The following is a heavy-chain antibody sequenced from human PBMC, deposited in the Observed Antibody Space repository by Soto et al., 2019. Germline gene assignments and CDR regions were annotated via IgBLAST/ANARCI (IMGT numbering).Heavy chain of an antibody. Sequence: PGGSLRLSCTASGFTFGDYAMSWFRQAPGEGLEWVGFIRSKAYGGTTVYAASVKGRFTISRDDSKSIAYLQMNSLKTEDTAVYYCTTNYYGSSGYHNWFDPWGQGTLVPVSS. V-gene: IGHV3-49*03. D-gene: IGHD3-22*01. CDR1: GFTFGDYA. J-gene: IGHJ5*02. CDR3: TTNYYGSSGYHNWFDP. CDR2: IRSKAYGGTT.